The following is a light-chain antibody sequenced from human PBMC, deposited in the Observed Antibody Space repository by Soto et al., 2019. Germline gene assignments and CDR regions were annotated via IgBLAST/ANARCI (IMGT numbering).Light chain of an antibody. Sequence: EIVMTQSPATLSVSPGERATLSCRASQSVSDNLAWYQQKPGQAPRLLIYDASTRATGIPARFSGSGSGTEFTLTISSLQSEHFAVYYCQQSNNWPYTFGQGTMLDI. CDR1: QSVSDN. J-gene: IGKJ2*01. V-gene: IGKV3-15*01. CDR2: DAS. CDR3: QQSNNWPYT.